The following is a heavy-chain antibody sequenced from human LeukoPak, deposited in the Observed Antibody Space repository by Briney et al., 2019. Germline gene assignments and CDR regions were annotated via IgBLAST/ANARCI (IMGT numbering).Heavy chain of an antibody. CDR2: IIPIFGTA. Sequence: GASVKVSCKASGYTFTGYYMHWVRQAPGQGLEWMGGIIPIFGTANYAQKFQGRVTITADKSTSTAYMELSSLRSEDTAVYYCARVDSSRFDPWGQGTLVTVSS. CDR1: GYTFTGYY. V-gene: IGHV1-69*06. CDR3: ARVDSSRFDP. D-gene: IGHD6-13*01. J-gene: IGHJ5*02.